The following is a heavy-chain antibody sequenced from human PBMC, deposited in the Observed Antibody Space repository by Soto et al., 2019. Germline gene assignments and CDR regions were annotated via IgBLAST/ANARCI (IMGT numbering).Heavy chain of an antibody. J-gene: IGHJ3*02. CDR1: GFSFSTYV. D-gene: IGHD6-19*01. V-gene: IGHV3-23*01. Sequence: EVQLLESGGGLVQPGGSLTLSCAASGFSFSTYVMTWVRQAPGKGLEWISGISVGGVGTYYADAVKGRFTISRDKLKNTGYLQMNSLRAEDTAVYHGTKTRPSGDGGTGWYGEPCDIWGQGTTVTVSS. CDR3: TKTRPSGDGGTGWYGEPCDI. CDR2: ISVGGVGT.